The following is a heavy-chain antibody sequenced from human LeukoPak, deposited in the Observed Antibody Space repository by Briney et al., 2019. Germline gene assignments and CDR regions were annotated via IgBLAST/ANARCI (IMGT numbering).Heavy chain of an antibody. CDR1: VDTFTAYY. CDR2: IDPNSGGT. Sequence: ASVKVSCKAPVDTFTAYYIHWVRQPPGQGLEWLGWIDPNSGGTNYAQKFQGRVTMTREMSISSGYMELTRVTSDDTAVYYCAREGSSSWYLYWGQGTLVTVSS. V-gene: IGHV1-2*02. CDR3: AREGSSSWYLY. D-gene: IGHD6-13*01. J-gene: IGHJ4*02.